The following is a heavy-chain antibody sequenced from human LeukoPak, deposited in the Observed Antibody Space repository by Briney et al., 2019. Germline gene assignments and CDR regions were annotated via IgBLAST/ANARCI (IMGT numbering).Heavy chain of an antibody. CDR1: GFIVGSSY. Sequence: GGSLRLSCAASGFIVGSSYVTWVRQAPGKGLEWVSVIYSDGSIYYADSVKGRFTISRDNSKNSLYLQMNSLRAEDTAVYYCAREGSGNRYAFDIWGQGTMVTVSS. D-gene: IGHD4-23*01. J-gene: IGHJ3*02. CDR2: IYSDGSI. V-gene: IGHV3-53*01. CDR3: AREGSGNRYAFDI.